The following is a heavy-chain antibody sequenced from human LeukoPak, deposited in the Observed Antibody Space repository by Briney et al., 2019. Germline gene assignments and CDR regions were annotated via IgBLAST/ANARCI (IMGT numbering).Heavy chain of an antibody. V-gene: IGHV3-48*01. J-gene: IGHJ3*02. CDR1: GFTFSSYS. D-gene: IGHD3-9*01. CDR2: ISSSSSTI. CDR3: ALGAYYDILTGYDAFDI. Sequence: GGSLRLSCAASGFTFSSYSMNWVRQAPGKGLEWVSYISSSSSTIYYADSVKGRFTISRDNSKNTLYLQMNSLRAEDTAVYYCALGAYYDILTGYDAFDIWGQGTMVTVSS.